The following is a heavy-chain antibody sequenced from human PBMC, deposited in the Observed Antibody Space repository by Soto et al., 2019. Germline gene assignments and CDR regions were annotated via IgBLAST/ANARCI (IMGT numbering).Heavy chain of an antibody. Sequence: QVQLVQSGAEVKKPGASVKVSCKASGYTFTSYAMHWVRQAPGQRLEWMGWINAGNGNTKYSQKFQGRVTITRDTSASTAYMELSSLRSEDTAVYYCARVIGIVGATWSDSRFDPWGQGTLVTVSS. CDR2: INAGNGNT. CDR3: ARVIGIVGATWSDSRFDP. D-gene: IGHD1-26*01. CDR1: GYTFTSYA. J-gene: IGHJ5*02. V-gene: IGHV1-3*01.